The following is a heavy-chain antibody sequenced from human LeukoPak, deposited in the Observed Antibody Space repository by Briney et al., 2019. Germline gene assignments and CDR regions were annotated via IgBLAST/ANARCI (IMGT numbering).Heavy chain of an antibody. CDR1: GGSVSSGDYY. CDR3: ARRRGNTSGFQGYYFDY. V-gene: IGHV4-31*03. J-gene: IGHJ4*02. D-gene: IGHD6-19*01. Sequence: SESLSLTCTVSGGSVSSGDYYWSWIRQLPGKGLEWVGYIYYSGSTYYNPSLKSRLTISVDTPKNQFSLKLSSVTAADTAVYYCARRRGNTSGFQGYYFDYWGQGTLVTVSS. CDR2: IYYSGST.